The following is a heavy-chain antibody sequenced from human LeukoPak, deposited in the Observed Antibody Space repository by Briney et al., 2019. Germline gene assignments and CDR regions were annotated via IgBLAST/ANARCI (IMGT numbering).Heavy chain of an antibody. D-gene: IGHD2-15*01. CDR3: AKVGCSGGSCPLYYYYYYMDV. Sequence: GGSLRLPCAASGFTFSSYAMSWVRQAPGKGLEWVSAISGSGGSTYYADSVKGRFTISRDNSKNTLYLQMNSLRAEDTAIYYCAKVGCSGGSCPLYYYYYYMDVWGKGTTVTVSS. J-gene: IGHJ6*03. V-gene: IGHV3-23*01. CDR2: ISGSGGST. CDR1: GFTFSSYA.